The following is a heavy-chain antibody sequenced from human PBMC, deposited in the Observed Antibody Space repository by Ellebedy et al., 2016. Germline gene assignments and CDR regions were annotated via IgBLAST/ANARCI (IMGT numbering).Heavy chain of an antibody. CDR3: AKGRYSSTLDPNWYFDL. CDR1: GFTFDDYA. Sequence: SLKISCAASGFTFDDYAMHWVRQAPGKGLEWVSGISWNSGNIGYADSVKGRFTIARDNAKNSLHLQMNSLRAEDTALYYCAKGRYSSTLDPNWYFDLWGRGTLVIVSS. J-gene: IGHJ2*01. D-gene: IGHD6-13*01. V-gene: IGHV3-9*01. CDR2: ISWNSGNI.